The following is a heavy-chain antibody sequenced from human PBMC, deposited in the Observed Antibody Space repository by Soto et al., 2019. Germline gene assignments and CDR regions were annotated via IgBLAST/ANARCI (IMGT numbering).Heavy chain of an antibody. J-gene: IGHJ4*02. Sequence: DVQLVESGGCLVQPGGSLRLSCVGSGFSFSSYWMTWVRQAPGKGLEWVANINQNGSHTFYVDSVEGRFTISRDNARKSLYLQMNSLRVEDSALYYCARGLTAHSYWGQGALVTVSS. D-gene: IGHD5-18*01. CDR2: INQNGSHT. V-gene: IGHV3-7*01. CDR3: ARGLTAHSY. CDR1: GFSFSSYW.